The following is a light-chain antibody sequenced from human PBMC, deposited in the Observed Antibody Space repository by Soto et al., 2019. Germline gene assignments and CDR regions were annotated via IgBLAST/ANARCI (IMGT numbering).Light chain of an antibody. CDR2: LNSDGSH. Sequence: QSVLTQSPSASASLGASVKLTCTLSSGHSSYDIAWHQQQPDKGPRYLMKLNSDGSHTEGDGIPDRFSGSSSGAERYLTISSLQSEDEADYYCQTWDTGTWVFGGGTNVTVL. J-gene: IGLJ3*02. V-gene: IGLV4-69*01. CDR3: QTWDTGTWV. CDR1: SGHSSYD.